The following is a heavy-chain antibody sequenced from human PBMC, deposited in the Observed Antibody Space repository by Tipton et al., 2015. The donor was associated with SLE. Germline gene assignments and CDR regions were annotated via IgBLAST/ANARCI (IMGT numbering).Heavy chain of an antibody. Sequence: TLSLTCTVSGGSISSSDYYWGWIRRPPGKGLEWLGSVYTRGGAYYNPSLNNRVTISVDTSKKQLSLRLSSVTAADTAVYYCARLSYNDSSGYCYYDYWGQGTLVSVSS. J-gene: IGHJ4*02. V-gene: IGHV4-39*07. CDR1: GGSISSSDYY. D-gene: IGHD3-22*01. CDR2: VYTRGGA. CDR3: ARLSYNDSSGYCYYDY.